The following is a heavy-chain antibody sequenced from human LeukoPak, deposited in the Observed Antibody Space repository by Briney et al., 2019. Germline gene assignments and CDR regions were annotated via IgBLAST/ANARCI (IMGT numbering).Heavy chain of an antibody. D-gene: IGHD2/OR15-2a*01. CDR3: ARHPFSSPFDY. CDR1: GGSMSPYH. CDR2: IYYSGST. J-gene: IGHJ4*02. Sequence: SETLSLTCTVSGGSMSPYHWGWIRQPPGKGLEWTGYIYYSGSTNYNPSLNSRVTIPVDTSKNQFSLRLSSVTAADTAVYFCARHPFSSPFDYWGQGTLVTVSS. V-gene: IGHV4-59*08.